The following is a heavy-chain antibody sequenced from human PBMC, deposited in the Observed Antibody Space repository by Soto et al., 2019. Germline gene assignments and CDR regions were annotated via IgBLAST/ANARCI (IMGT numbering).Heavy chain of an antibody. D-gene: IGHD2-8*01. CDR3: ARDYNGCYDS. Sequence: GGSLRLSCAASGFTFSNYAMNWVRQAPGKGLEWVSVVVRSGSDTYYADSVKGRFTISRDNSKNMLYLQMNSLRAEDTAIYYCARDYNGCYDSWGQGTLVTVSS. CDR2: VVRSGSDT. CDR1: GFTFSNYA. V-gene: IGHV3-23*01. J-gene: IGHJ5*01.